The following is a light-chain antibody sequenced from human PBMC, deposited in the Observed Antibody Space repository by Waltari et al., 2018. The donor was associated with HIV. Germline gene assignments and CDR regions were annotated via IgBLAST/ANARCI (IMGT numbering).Light chain of an antibody. Sequence: QSALTQPRSVSGSPGQSVPISCTGTSSDVGGSNYVSWYQQHPGKAPKLMIYDVTKRPSGVPDRFSGSKSGNTASLTISGLQAEDEADYYCCSYAGSYTFGFGGGTKLTVL. J-gene: IGLJ3*02. CDR2: DVT. V-gene: IGLV2-11*01. CDR1: SSDVGGSNY. CDR3: CSYAGSYTFG.